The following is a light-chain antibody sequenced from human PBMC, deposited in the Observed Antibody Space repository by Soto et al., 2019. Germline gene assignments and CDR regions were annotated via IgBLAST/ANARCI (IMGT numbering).Light chain of an antibody. Sequence: EIVMTQSPATLSVSPGERATLSCTASQRVSSNLAWYQQKPGQAPRLLIYAASSRATGVPARFSGSGSGTEFTLTISSLQSEDFALYYCQQYDVWPPWTFGQGTKVELK. J-gene: IGKJ1*01. CDR2: AAS. CDR1: QRVSSN. CDR3: QQYDVWPPWT. V-gene: IGKV3-15*01.